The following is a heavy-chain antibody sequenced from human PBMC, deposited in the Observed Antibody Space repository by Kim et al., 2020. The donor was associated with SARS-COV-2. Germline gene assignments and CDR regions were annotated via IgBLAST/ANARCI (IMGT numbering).Heavy chain of an antibody. V-gene: IGHV4-39*07. CDR2: IYYSGST. D-gene: IGHD6-13*01. CDR3: ARGPMGIAED. CDR1: GGSISSSSYY. J-gene: IGHJ4*02. Sequence: SETLSLTCTVSGGSISSSSYYWGWIRQPPGKGLEWIGSIYYSGSTYYNPSLKSRVTISVDTSKNQFSLKLSSVTAADTAVYYCARGPMGIAEDWGQGTLVTVSS.